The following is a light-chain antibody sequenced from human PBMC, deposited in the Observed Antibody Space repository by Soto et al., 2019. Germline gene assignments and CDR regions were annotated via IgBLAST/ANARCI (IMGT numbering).Light chain of an antibody. J-gene: IGLJ3*02. CDR1: YSDIGSNY. CDR2: RNN. CDR3: AAWDDSLSGWV. V-gene: IGLV1-47*01. Sequence: QLVLTQPPSASGTPGQRVTISCPGSYSDIGSNYVYWYQQLPGMAPKLLIYRNNQRPSGVPDRFSGSKSGTSASLAISGLRSEDEADYYCAAWDDSLSGWVFGGGTKLTVL.